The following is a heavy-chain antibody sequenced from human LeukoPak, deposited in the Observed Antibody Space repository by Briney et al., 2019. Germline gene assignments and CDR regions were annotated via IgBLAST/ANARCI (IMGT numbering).Heavy chain of an antibody. V-gene: IGHV1-24*01. CDR1: GYTLTELS. D-gene: IGHD5-18*01. Sequence: GASVKVSCKVSGYTLTELSMHWVRQAPGKGLEWMGGFDPEDGETIYAQKFQGRVTMTEDTSTDTAYMELSRLRSDDTAVYYCARVEVDTAISEAYYYMDVWGKGTTVTVSS. J-gene: IGHJ6*03. CDR2: FDPEDGET. CDR3: ARVEVDTAISEAYYYMDV.